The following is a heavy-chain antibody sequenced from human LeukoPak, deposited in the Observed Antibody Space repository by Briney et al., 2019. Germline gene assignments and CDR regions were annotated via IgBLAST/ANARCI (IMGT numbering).Heavy chain of an antibody. CDR2: IYYSGST. CDR3: ARGRYSGSYYTDAFDI. V-gene: IGHV4-59*01. D-gene: IGHD1-26*01. Sequence: SETLSLTCTVSGGSISSYYWSWIRQPPGKGLEWLGYIYYSGSTNYNPSLKSRVTISVDTSKNQFSLKLSSVTAADTAVYYCARGRYSGSYYTDAFDIWGQGTMVTVSS. J-gene: IGHJ3*02. CDR1: GGSISSYY.